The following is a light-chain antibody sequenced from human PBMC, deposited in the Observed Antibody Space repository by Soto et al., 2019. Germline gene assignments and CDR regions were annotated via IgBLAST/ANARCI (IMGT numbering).Light chain of an antibody. J-gene: IGLJ1*01. Sequence: QSALTQPPSASGSPGQSVTISCTGTSSDVGGYNYVSWYQQHPGKAPKLMIYEVSKRPSGVPDRFSGSKSGNTASLTVSGLQAEDEAYYYCSSYAGSNILYVFGTGTKLTVL. CDR1: SSDVGGYNY. V-gene: IGLV2-8*01. CDR3: SSYAGSNILYV. CDR2: EVS.